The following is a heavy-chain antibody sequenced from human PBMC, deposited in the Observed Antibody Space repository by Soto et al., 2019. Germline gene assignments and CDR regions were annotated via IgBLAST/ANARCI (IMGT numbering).Heavy chain of an antibody. CDR3: ARDEGIREVEF. D-gene: IGHD3-3*02. CDR1: GYTFSNYG. Sequence: QVQLVQSGPEVKKPGASVKVSCKASGYTFSNYGISWVRQAPGQGLEWMGWISGYNGNTAYARNLQDRITMTIDAPTTTAYMELRSLRSDDTAVYYCARDEGIREVEFWGLGTLVTVSS. CDR2: ISGYNGNT. J-gene: IGHJ4*02. V-gene: IGHV1-18*04.